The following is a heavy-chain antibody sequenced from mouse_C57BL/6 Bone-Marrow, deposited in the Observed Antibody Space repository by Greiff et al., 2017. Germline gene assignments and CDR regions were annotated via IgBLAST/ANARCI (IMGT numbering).Heavy chain of an antibody. CDR3: ARRKNFYYDHWYFDV. D-gene: IGHD2-4*01. Sequence: QVQLQQPGTKLVKPGASVKLSCKASGYTFTSYWMHWVKQRPGQGLEWIGNINPSNGGTNYNEKFKSKATLTVDKSSSTAYMQLSSLTSEDSAVYYCARRKNFYYDHWYFDVWGTGTTVTVSS. V-gene: IGHV1-53*01. CDR2: INPSNGGT. CDR1: GYTFTSYW. J-gene: IGHJ1*03.